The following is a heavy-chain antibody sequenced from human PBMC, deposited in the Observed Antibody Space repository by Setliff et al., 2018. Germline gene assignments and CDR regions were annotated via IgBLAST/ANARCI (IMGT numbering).Heavy chain of an antibody. D-gene: IGHD2-8*02. CDR3: SRLVRYCTATTCQRLLGEEF. CDR1: GYTFTSYA. CDR2: SNAGNGNT. J-gene: IGHJ4*02. Sequence: ASVKVSCKASGYTFTSYAMHWVRQAPGQRLEWMGWSNAGNGNTKYSHKFQGRMTLTTDTSTGTAYMELRSLRSEDTAVYYCSRLVRYCTATTCQRLLGEEFWGQGTLVTVSS. V-gene: IGHV1-3*01.